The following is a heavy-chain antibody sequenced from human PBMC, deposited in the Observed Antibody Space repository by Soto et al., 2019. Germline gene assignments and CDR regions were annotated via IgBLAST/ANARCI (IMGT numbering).Heavy chain of an antibody. CDR1: GGSISSYY. Sequence: PSETLSLTCTVSGGSISSYYWSWIRQPAGKGLEWIGRIYTSGSANYNPSLKSRVTMSVDTSKNQFSLKLSSVTAADTAVYYCAREGSNYDILTGYYRGAYYYYGMDVWGQGTTVTVSS. D-gene: IGHD3-9*01. V-gene: IGHV4-4*07. CDR3: AREGSNYDILTGYYRGAYYYYGMDV. J-gene: IGHJ6*02. CDR2: IYTSGSA.